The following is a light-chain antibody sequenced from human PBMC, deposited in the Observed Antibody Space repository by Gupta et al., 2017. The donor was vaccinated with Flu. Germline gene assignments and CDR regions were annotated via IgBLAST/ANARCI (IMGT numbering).Light chain of an antibody. J-gene: IGKJ3*01. CDR1: QGVGTN. CDR3: QHRSYLPIT. Sequence: EIVLTQSPDFQSVSPKEKVTITCRASQGVGTNLHWYQQKPDQPPKLLIKSASQHGSGVPSRFSGSGSGTDFTLTISSLEAEDAATYYCQHRSYLPITFGHGTKVDIK. CDR2: SAS. V-gene: IGKV6-21*01.